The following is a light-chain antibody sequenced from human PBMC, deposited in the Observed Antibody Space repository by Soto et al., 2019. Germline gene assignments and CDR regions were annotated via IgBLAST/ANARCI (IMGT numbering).Light chain of an antibody. CDR2: DAS. CDR1: QSISSW. CDR3: QHYKSYSRT. Sequence: DIQMTQSPSTLSASVGDRVTITCRASQSISSWLAWYQHKPGKAPKFLIYDASTLESGVPSRFSGSGSGTEFTLTISSLQPDDFATYYCQHYKSYSRTFGQGTKVEIK. J-gene: IGKJ1*01. V-gene: IGKV1-5*01.